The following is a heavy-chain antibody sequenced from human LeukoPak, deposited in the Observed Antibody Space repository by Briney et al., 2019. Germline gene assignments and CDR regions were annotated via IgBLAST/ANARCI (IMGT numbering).Heavy chain of an antibody. CDR1: GGSISSSSYY. D-gene: IGHD5-24*01. J-gene: IGHJ4*02. Sequence: SETLSFTCTVSGGSISSSSYYWGWIRQPPGKGLEWIGSIYYSGSTYYNPSLKSRVTISVDTSKNQFSLKLSSVTAADTAVYYCARWVEMATIGLDYWGQGTLVTVSS. CDR2: IYYSGST. CDR3: ARWVEMATIGLDY. V-gene: IGHV4-39*01.